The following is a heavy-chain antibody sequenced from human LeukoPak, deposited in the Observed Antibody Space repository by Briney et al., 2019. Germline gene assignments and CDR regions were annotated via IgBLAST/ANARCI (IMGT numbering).Heavy chain of an antibody. CDR1: GFIFSNHP. Sequence: GGSLRLSCAASGFIFSNHPMTWVRQAPGKGLEWVSGISASGDTTNYAESVKGRFTISRDNSKNTLDLHMNSLRVEDTALYYCAKDMGYRGEGATPDNWGQGTLVTVSS. D-gene: IGHD1-26*01. CDR3: AKDMGYRGEGATPDN. CDR2: ISASGDTT. J-gene: IGHJ4*02. V-gene: IGHV3-23*01.